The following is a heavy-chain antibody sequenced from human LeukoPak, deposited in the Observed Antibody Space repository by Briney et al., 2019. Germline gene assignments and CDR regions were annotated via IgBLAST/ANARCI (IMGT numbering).Heavy chain of an antibody. D-gene: IGHD2-2*01. CDR1: EFTFSSYA. Sequence: PGGSLRLSCAASEFTFSSYAMSWVRQAPGKGLEWVSAISGSGGSTYYADSVKGRFTISRDNAKNSLYLQMNSLRAEDTAVYYCARRAMRITDWGQGTLVTVSS. V-gene: IGHV3-23*01. J-gene: IGHJ4*02. CDR3: ARRAMRITD. CDR2: ISGSGGST.